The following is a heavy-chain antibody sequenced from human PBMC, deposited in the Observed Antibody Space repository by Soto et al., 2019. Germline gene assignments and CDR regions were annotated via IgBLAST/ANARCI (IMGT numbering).Heavy chain of an antibody. V-gene: IGHV4-39*01. Sequence: SETLSLTCTVSGGSISSSSYYWGWIRQPPGKGLEWIGSIYYSGSTYYNPSLKSRVTISVDTSKNQFSLKLSSVTAADTAVYYCASGGYYYDSSGSFDYWGQGTLGTVS. CDR1: GGSISSSSYY. CDR2: IYYSGST. J-gene: IGHJ4*02. D-gene: IGHD3-22*01. CDR3: ASGGYYYDSSGSFDY.